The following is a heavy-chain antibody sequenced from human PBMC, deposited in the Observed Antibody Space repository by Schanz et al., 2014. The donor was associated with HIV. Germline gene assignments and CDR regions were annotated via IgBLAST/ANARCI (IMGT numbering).Heavy chain of an antibody. CDR1: GFTFKTYW. V-gene: IGHV3-7*01. CDR3: ISRDNAKNSLYLQMNSLRAEDTAVYYCVLPSPKIVGGLGEHYFDP. D-gene: IGHD1-1*01. CDR2: IKLDERGK. Sequence: EGQLVESGGGLVQPGGSLRLSCAASGFTFKTYWMSWVRQAPGKGLEWLANIKLDERGKYYADSVKGRFTLSRDTPQQKKQEKTDKHNADSVKGRFTISRDNAKNSLYLQMNSLRAEDTAVYYCVLPSPKIVGGLGEHYFDPWGQGTLVTVSS. J-gene: IGHJ5*02.